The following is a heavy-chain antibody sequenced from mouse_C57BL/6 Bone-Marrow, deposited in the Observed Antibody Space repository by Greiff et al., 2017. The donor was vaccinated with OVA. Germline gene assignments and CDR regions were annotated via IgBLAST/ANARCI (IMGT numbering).Heavy chain of an antibody. D-gene: IGHD2-4*01. J-gene: IGHJ2*01. CDR3: ARDYDGGLDY. Sequence: QVQLTQPRAALLRPVTSVKVSCKASGYAFTNYLIEWVKQRPGQGLEWIGVINPGSGGTNYNEKFKGKATLTADKSSSTAYMQLSSLTSEDSAVYFCARDYDGGLDYWGQGTTLTVSS. CDR2: INPGSGGT. V-gene: IGHV1-54*01. CDR1: GYAFTNYL.